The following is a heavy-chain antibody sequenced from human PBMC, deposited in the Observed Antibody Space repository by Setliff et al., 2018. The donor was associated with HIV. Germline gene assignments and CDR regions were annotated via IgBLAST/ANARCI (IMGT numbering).Heavy chain of an antibody. CDR1: GASIRSQY. CDR3: ARTRGYSYGTLAGFDY. Sequence: SETLSLTCTVSGASIRSQYWSWIRKPPGKGLEWIGYISYSGSTNYNPSLESRVAMSVDTSKQQFSLEVSSVTAADTAVYYCARTRGYSYGTLAGFDYWGRGTLVTVSS. CDR2: ISYSGST. V-gene: IGHV4-59*11. D-gene: IGHD5-18*01. J-gene: IGHJ4*01.